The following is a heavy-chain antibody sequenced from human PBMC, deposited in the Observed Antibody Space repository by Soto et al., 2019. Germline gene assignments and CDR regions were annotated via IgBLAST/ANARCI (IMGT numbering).Heavy chain of an antibody. CDR2: IYYRGNA. Sequence: QLQLQESGPGLVKPSETLSLTCSVSDDSINSDKYYWGWIRQPPGKGLEWIGSIYYRGNAYYNPSSQTRVTISLEKSRSRFSLKLNSVTAADSAVYFCARLEGLATISYYFDFWGPGALVTVSS. V-gene: IGHV4-39*01. J-gene: IGHJ4*02. D-gene: IGHD3-9*01. CDR1: DDSINSDKYY. CDR3: ARLEGLATISYYFDF.